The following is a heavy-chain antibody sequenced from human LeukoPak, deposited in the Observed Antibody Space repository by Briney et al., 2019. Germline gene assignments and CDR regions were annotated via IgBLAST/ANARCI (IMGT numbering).Heavy chain of an antibody. CDR2: INPSGGST. Sequence: ASVNVSCKASGYTFTSYYMHWVRQAPGQGLEWMGIINPSGGSTSYAQKFQGRITLTTDTSTSTSYMELRSLEYDDTAIYYCARDNDKVVDHWGQGTLVTVSS. V-gene: IGHV1-46*01. D-gene: IGHD1-1*01. CDR3: ARDNDKVVDH. J-gene: IGHJ4*01. CDR1: GYTFTSYY.